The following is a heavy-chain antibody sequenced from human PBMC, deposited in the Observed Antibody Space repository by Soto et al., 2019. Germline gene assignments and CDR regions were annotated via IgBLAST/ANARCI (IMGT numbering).Heavy chain of an antibody. Sequence: GGSLRLSCVASGFSSSIYGMHWVRRAPGKGLEWVAVISYDGRIERYADSVKGRLAISRDNSKNTLYLQMNSLRDEDTAVYYCARVGNFDWFSIDHWGQGTQVTVSS. J-gene: IGHJ4*02. CDR2: ISYDGRIE. CDR3: ARVGNFDWFSIDH. V-gene: IGHV3-30*03. D-gene: IGHD3-9*01. CDR1: GFSSSIYG.